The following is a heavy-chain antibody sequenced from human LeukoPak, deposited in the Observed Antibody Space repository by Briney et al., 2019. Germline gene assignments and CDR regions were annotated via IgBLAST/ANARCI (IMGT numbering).Heavy chain of an antibody. D-gene: IGHD3-22*01. V-gene: IGHV3-23*01. CDR2: VGASGGA. J-gene: IGHJ4*02. CDR3: AKIRVVPSDYFDY. CDR1: GFTFSSYA. Sequence: PGGSLRLSCAASGFTFSSYAMSWVRQAPGKGLEWVSGVGASGGAYYADSVKGRFTISRDNSKNTLYLQMNSLRAEDAAVYYCAKIRVVPSDYFDYWGQGTLVTVSS.